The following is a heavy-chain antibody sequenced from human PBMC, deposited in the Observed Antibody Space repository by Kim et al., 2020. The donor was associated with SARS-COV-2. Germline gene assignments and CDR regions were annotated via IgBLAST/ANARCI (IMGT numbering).Heavy chain of an antibody. CDR1: GGSISSSSYY. J-gene: IGHJ5*02. V-gene: IGHV4-39*01. Sequence: SETLSLTCTVSGGSISSSSYYWGWIRQPPGKGLEWIGSIYYSGNTYYNPSLKSRVTISADTSKNQFSLRLSSVTAAHPAVDSCASRGDSSCNSWVDPWG. D-gene: IGHD6-19*01. CDR3: ASRGDSSCNSWVDP. CDR2: IYYSGNT.